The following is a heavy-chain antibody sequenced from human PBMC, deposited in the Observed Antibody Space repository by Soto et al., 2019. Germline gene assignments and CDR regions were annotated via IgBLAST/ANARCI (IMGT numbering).Heavy chain of an antibody. V-gene: IGHV3-53*01. Sequence: GGSLRLSCAASGFTVSSNYMSWVRQAPGKGLEWVGLIYSGGSTYYADSVKGRFTISRDNSKSTLYLQMNSLRAEDTAVYYCGRLTKCPYYFDXWGQGTLVTVSX. J-gene: IGHJ4*02. CDR3: GRLTKCPYYFDX. CDR2: IYSGGST. CDR1: GFTVSSNY. D-gene: IGHD2-2*01.